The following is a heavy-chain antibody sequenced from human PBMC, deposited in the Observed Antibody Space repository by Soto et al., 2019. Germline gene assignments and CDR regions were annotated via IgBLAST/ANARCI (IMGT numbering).Heavy chain of an antibody. CDR3: ARPRKILTTGSVHWFDS. V-gene: IGHV1-3*01. CDR2: INADNGNT. CDR1: GYTLTNYA. D-gene: IGHD2-8*02. Sequence: GASVKVSCKASGYTLTNYAMHWVRQAPGQRLEWMGWINADNGNTRYSQEFQGRVTITRDTSANTAYMELSSLRSEDTAVYYCARPRKILTTGSVHWFDSWGQGTLVTVSS. J-gene: IGHJ5*01.